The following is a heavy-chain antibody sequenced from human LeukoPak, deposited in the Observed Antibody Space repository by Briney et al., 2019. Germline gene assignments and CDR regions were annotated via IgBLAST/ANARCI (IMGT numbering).Heavy chain of an antibody. D-gene: IGHD6-6*01. J-gene: IGHJ4*02. V-gene: IGHV4-39*01. CDR1: GGSISSSSYH. CDR3: ATHISSSGYFDY. CDR2: IFYSGTT. Sequence: PSETLSLTCTVSGGSISSSSYHWGWIRQPPGKGLEWIGSIFYSGTTYYNPSLKSRVTISVDTSKNQFSLKLSSVTAADTAVYYCATHISSSGYFDYWGQGTLVTVSS.